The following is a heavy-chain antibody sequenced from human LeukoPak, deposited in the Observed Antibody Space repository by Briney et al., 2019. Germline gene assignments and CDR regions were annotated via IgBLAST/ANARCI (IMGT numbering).Heavy chain of an antibody. V-gene: IGHV3-9*01. CDR3: AKDIASSSWV. Sequence: GGSLRLSCAASGFTFDDYAMHWVRQAPGKGPEWVSGISWNSGSIGYADSVKGRFTISRDNAKNSLYLQMNSLRAEDTALYYCAKDIASSSWVWGQGTLVTVSS. D-gene: IGHD6-13*01. CDR2: ISWNSGSI. J-gene: IGHJ4*02. CDR1: GFTFDDYA.